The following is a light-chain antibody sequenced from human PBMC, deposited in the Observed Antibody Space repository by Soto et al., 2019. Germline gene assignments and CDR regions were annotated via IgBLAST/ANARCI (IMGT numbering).Light chain of an antibody. J-gene: IGKJ1*01. CDR1: QTVISNF. V-gene: IGKV3-20*01. Sequence: EMVLTQSPDTLSLSAGERATLSCRASQTVISNFLAWYQQRPGQAPRLLIYGASSRAAGIPDRFSGSGSGTDFTLTISRLEPEDLAVYYCQQYGTSPETFGQGTKVDIK. CDR2: GAS. CDR3: QQYGTSPET.